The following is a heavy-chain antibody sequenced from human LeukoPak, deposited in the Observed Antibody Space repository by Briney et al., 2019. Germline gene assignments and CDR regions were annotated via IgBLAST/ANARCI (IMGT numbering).Heavy chain of an antibody. CDR2: IKQDGSEK. D-gene: IGHD2-2*01. CDR1: GFTFSSYA. J-gene: IGHJ6*03. V-gene: IGHV3-7*01. Sequence: GGSLRLSCVASGFTFSSYAMSWVRQAPGKGLEWVANIKQDGSEKYYVDSVKGRFTISRDNAKNSLYLQMNSLRAEDTAVYYCARGSHRSTSLYYYYYMDVWGKGTAVTVSS. CDR3: ARGSHRSTSLYYYYYMDV.